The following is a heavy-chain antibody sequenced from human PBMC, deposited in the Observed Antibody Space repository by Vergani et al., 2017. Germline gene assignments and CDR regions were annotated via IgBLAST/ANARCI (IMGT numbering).Heavy chain of an antibody. J-gene: IGHJ6*02. CDR1: GFTFDDYA. CDR3: AKEGCSGGSCDSYYYYYGMDV. Sequence: EVQLVESGGGLVQPGRSLRLSCAASGFTFDDYAMHWVRQAPGKGLEWVSGISWNSGSIGYADSVKGRFTISRDNAKNSLYLQMNSLRAEDTAVYYCAKEGCSGGSCDSYYYYYGMDVWGQGTTVTVSS. V-gene: IGHV3-9*01. D-gene: IGHD2-15*01. CDR2: ISWNSGSI.